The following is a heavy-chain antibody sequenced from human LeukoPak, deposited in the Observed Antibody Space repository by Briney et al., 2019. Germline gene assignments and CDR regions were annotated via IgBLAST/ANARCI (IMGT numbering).Heavy chain of an antibody. CDR2: IYSGGST. V-gene: IGHV3-66*04. CDR3: ASQVFITMVRGVITDYYYGMDV. D-gene: IGHD3-10*01. CDR1: GFTVSGNY. J-gene: IGHJ6*02. Sequence: PGGSLRLSCAASGFTVSGNYMSWVRQAPGKGLEWVSVIYSGGSTYYADSVKGRFTISRDNSKNTLYLQMNSLRTEDTAVYYCASQVFITMVRGVITDYYYGMDVWGQGTTVPVS.